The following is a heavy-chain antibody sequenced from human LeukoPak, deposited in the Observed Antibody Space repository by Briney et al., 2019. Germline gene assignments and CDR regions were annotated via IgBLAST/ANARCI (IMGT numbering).Heavy chain of an antibody. Sequence: GGSLRLSCAASGFTFSSYSMNWVRQAPGKGLEWVSYISSSSSTIYYADSVKGRFTISRDNAKNSLYLQMNSLRAEDTAVYYCARGTRPGYCDYWGQGTLVTVSS. V-gene: IGHV3-48*04. CDR3: ARGTRPGYCDY. J-gene: IGHJ4*02. CDR1: GFTFSSYS. CDR2: ISSSSSTI.